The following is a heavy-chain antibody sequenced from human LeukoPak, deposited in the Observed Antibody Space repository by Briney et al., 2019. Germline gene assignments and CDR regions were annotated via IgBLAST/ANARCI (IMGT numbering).Heavy chain of an antibody. J-gene: IGHJ4*02. V-gene: IGHV3-9*01. CDR2: ISWNSGGI. CDR1: GFTFGDYA. Sequence: PGGSLRLSCAASGFTFGDYAMHWVRQAPGKGLEWVSGISWNSGGIGYADSVRGRFTMSRDNAKNSLYLQMNSLGAEDTALYYCAKGHYTTSPIDHWGQGTLVTVSS. CDR3: AKGHYTTSPIDH. D-gene: IGHD3-3*01.